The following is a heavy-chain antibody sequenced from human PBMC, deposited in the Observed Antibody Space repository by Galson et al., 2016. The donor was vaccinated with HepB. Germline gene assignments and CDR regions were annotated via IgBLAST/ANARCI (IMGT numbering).Heavy chain of an antibody. Sequence: SVKVSCKASGYNFAGYYMHWVRQAPGQGLEWMGWINPNTGGTKYAQKFQNWVTMTRDTSISTAYMELSRLRSGDTAVYYCARDGGLYYYDTWGRGTLVTVSS. D-gene: IGHD3-22*01. CDR2: INPNTGGT. CDR1: GYNFAGYY. J-gene: IGHJ5*02. V-gene: IGHV1-2*04. CDR3: ARDGGLYYYDT.